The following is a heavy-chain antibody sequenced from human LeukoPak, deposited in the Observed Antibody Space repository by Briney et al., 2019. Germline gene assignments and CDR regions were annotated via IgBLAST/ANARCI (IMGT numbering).Heavy chain of an antibody. J-gene: IGHJ4*02. D-gene: IGHD6-13*01. CDR2: SQTTKPNSCTT. V-gene: IGHV3-72*01. CDR3: VRVVTTSSGWYHFDN. CDR1: GSASRDND. Sequence: GASLRLSCEASGSASRDNDKNWVRQAPVKGMEWVGRSQTTKPNSCTTEYAASVKGRFTISRDDSKNSLYLQLNSLKTEDTAVYYCVRVVTTSSGWYHFDNWGQGTLVTVSS.